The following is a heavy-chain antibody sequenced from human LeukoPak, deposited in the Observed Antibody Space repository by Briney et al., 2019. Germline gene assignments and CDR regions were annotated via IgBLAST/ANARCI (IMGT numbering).Heavy chain of an antibody. D-gene: IGHD6-19*01. CDR1: GYSISSGYY. J-gene: IGHJ5*02. V-gene: IGHV4-38-2*02. Sequence: SETLSLTCTVSGYSISSGYYWGWIRQPPGKGLEGIGSIYHSGSTYYNPSLKSRVTMSVDTSKNQFSLKLSSVTAADTAVYYCARRSSSGWSDNWFDPWGQGTLVTVSS. CDR3: ARRSSSGWSDNWFDP. CDR2: IYHSGST.